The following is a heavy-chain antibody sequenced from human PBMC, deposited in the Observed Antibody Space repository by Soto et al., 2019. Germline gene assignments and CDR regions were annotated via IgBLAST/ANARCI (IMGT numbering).Heavy chain of an antibody. V-gene: IGHV1-3*01. CDR3: ARSRSYKTTVSYYYYYGMDV. Sequence: GASVKVSCKASGYTFTSYAMHWVRQAPGQRLEWMGWINAGNGNTKYSQKFQGRVTITRDTSASTAYMELSSLRSEDTAVYYCARSRSYKTTVSYYYYYGMDVWGQGTTVTVSS. CDR1: GYTFTSYA. D-gene: IGHD4-4*01. J-gene: IGHJ6*02. CDR2: INAGNGNT.